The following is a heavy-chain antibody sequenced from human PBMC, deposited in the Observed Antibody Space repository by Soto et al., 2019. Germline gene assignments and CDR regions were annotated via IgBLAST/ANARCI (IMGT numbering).Heavy chain of an antibody. CDR1: GFTFSNAW. D-gene: IGHD4-4*01. J-gene: IGHJ4*02. CDR3: TTEDPTTDIDY. Sequence: SLSCAASGFTFSNAWMSWVRQAPGKGLEWVGRIKSKTDGGTTDYAAPVKGRFTISRDDSKNTLYLQMNSLKTEDTAVYYCTTEDPTTDIDYWGQGTLVTVSS. V-gene: IGHV3-15*01. CDR2: IKSKTDGGTT.